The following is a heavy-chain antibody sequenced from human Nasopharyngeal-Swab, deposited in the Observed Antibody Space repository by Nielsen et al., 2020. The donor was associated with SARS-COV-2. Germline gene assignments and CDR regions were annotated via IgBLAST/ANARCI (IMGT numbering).Heavy chain of an antibody. D-gene: IGHD3-16*01. CDR1: GFTFSSYA. V-gene: IGHV3-33*08. J-gene: IGHJ6*02. CDR2: IWYDGSNK. CDR3: ARVGELVPLTIYYYYGMDV. Sequence: GESLKISCAASGFTFSSYAMHWVRQAPGKGLEWVAVIWYDGSNKYYADSVKGRFTISRDNSKNTLYLQMNSLRAEDTAVYYCARVGELVPLTIYYYYGMDVWGQGTTVTVSS.